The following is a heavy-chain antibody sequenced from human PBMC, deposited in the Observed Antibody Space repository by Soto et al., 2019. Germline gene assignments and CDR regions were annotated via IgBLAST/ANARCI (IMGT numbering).Heavy chain of an antibody. D-gene: IGHD6-13*01. Sequence: SVKVSCKASGGTFSSYAISWVRQAPGQGLEWMGGIIPIFGTANYAQKFQGRVTITADESTSTAYMELSSLRSEDTAVCYCARDLWGIAAAGTGVDYWGQGTLVTVSS. J-gene: IGHJ4*02. CDR2: IIPIFGTA. V-gene: IGHV1-69*13. CDR3: ARDLWGIAAAGTGVDY. CDR1: GGTFSSYA.